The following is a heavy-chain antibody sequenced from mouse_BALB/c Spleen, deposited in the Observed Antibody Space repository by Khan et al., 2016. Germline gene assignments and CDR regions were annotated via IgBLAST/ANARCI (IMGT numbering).Heavy chain of an antibody. CDR2: ISYSGST. V-gene: IGHV3-2*02. D-gene: IGHD2-3*01. CDR1: GYSITSDYA. J-gene: IGHJ2*01. Sequence: EVELVESGPGLVKPSQSLSLTCTVTGYSITSDYAWNWIRQFPGNKLEWMGYISYSGSTSYNPSLKSRISITRDTSKNQFFLHLNSVTTEDTATYYCARWLLPSYYFEYWGQGTTLTVSS. CDR3: ARWLLPSYYFEY.